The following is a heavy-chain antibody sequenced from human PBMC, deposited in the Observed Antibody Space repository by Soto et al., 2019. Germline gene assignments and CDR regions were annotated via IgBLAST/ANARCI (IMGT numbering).Heavy chain of an antibody. CDR2: ISSSASTI. CDR1: GFTFSDYY. J-gene: IGHJ6*01. D-gene: IGHD3-10*01. V-gene: IGHV3-11*01. Sequence: GVSLRLSCAASGFTFSDYYMSWIRQAPGQGLEWVSYISSSASTIYYADSVKCRFNISRDNAKNSLHLQMNSLRAEDTAVYYCARDEKLLWFGEFQGMDVWGRGTTVTVAS. CDR3: ARDEKLLWFGEFQGMDV.